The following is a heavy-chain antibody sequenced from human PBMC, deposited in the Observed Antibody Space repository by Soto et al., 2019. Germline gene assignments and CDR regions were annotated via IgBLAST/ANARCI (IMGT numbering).Heavy chain of an antibody. D-gene: IGHD6-13*01. CDR1: GFTCSSHA. CDR3: ARQGIAAPEYYHMDV. V-gene: IGHV3-23*01. J-gene: IGHJ6*03. Sequence: GGALRLSCAGSGFTCSSHAMSWVRKAPGKGLEWVSAISGSGGSTYYADSVKGRFTISRDNSKNTLYLQMNSLRAADTAIYYCARQGIAAPEYYHMDVWGKGTTVTVPS. CDR2: ISGSGGST.